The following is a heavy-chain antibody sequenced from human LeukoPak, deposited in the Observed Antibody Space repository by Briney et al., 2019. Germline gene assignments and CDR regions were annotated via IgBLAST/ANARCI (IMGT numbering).Heavy chain of an antibody. Sequence: GGSLRLSCAASGFTFSSYWMHWVRQAPGKGLVWVSRINSDGSSTSYADSVKGRFTISRDNAKNTLYLQMNSLRAEDTAVCYCARDRRLYYYDSRDAFDIWGQGTMVTVSS. CDR2: INSDGSST. J-gene: IGHJ3*02. V-gene: IGHV3-74*01. D-gene: IGHD3-22*01. CDR3: ARDRRLYYYDSRDAFDI. CDR1: GFTFSSYW.